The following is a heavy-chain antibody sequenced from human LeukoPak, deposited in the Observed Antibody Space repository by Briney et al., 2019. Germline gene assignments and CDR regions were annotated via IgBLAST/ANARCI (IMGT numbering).Heavy chain of an antibody. CDR3: ARGRGFMITFGGVIVMGYFDY. D-gene: IGHD3-16*02. J-gene: IGHJ4*02. Sequence: PSETLSLTCTVSGGSISSYYWSWIRQPPGKGLEWIGYIYYSGSTNYNPSLKSRVTISVDTSKNQFSLKLSSVTAADTAVYYCARGRGFMITFGGVIVMGYFDYWGQGTLVTVSS. V-gene: IGHV4-59*08. CDR2: IYYSGST. CDR1: GGSISSYY.